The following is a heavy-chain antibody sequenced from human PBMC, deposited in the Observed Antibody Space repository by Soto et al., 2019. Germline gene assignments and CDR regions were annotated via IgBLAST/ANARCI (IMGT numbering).Heavy chain of an antibody. CDR1: GGTFSSYA. V-gene: IGHV1-69*01. D-gene: IGHD3-9*01. CDR2: IIPIFGTA. J-gene: IGHJ4*02. Sequence: QVQLVQSGAEVKKPGSSVKVSCKASGGTFSSYAISWVRQAPGQGLEWMGGIIPIFGTANYAQKFQGRVTITADESTSTAYMELSSRRSEDTAVYYCARVLVLRYFDWSFDYWGQGTLVTVSS. CDR3: ARVLVLRYFDWSFDY.